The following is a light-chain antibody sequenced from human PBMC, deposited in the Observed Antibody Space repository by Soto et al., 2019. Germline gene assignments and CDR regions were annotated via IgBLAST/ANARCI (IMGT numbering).Light chain of an antibody. CDR2: GAS. Sequence: EIVLMQSPGTLSLSPGERATLSCRASQSVSSSYLAWYQQKPGQAPRLLIFGASTRATGIPDRFSGSGSGTDFTLTISRLEPEDFAVYNCQQYGTSPPTFGQGTKVDIK. CDR1: QSVSSSY. CDR3: QQYGTSPPT. V-gene: IGKV3-20*01. J-gene: IGKJ1*01.